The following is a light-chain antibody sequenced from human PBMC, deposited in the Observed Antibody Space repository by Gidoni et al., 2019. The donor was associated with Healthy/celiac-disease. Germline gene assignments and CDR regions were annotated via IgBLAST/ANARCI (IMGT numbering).Light chain of an antibody. J-gene: IGKJ2*01. V-gene: IGKV3-20*01. Sequence: EIVLTQSPATLSLSPGERATLSCRASQSVSSSYLAWYQKKPGQAPRLLIYGASRRATGIPDRFSGSGCGTDFTLTISRLEPEDFAVYYCQQYGSSPPYTFGQGTKLEIK. CDR2: GAS. CDR3: QQYGSSPPYT. CDR1: QSVSSSY.